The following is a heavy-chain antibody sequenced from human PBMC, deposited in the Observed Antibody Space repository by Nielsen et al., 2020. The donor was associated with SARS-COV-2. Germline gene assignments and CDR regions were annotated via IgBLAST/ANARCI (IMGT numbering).Heavy chain of an antibody. J-gene: IGHJ6*04. Sequence: GESLKISCAASGFTFSSYGMHWVRQAPGKGLEWVAVIWYDGSNKYYADSVKGRFTISRDNSKNTLYLQMNSLRAEDTAVYYCAREHYDFWSGYYGPAMDVWGKGTTVTVSS. CDR3: AREHYDFWSGYYGPAMDV. CDR2: IWYDGSNK. V-gene: IGHV3-33*01. D-gene: IGHD3-3*01. CDR1: GFTFSSYG.